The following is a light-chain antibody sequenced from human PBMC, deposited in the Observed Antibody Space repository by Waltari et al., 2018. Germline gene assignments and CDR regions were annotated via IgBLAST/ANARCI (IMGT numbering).Light chain of an antibody. Sequence: QSALTQPAPVSGSPGQPITIPCTGTSSDGGGYNLVSWYQQHPGKAPKLMIYEVSNRPSGVSNRFSGSKSGNTASLTISGLQAEDEADYYCSSYTSSSTVFGGGTKLTVL. V-gene: IGLV2-14*01. J-gene: IGLJ2*01. CDR3: SSYTSSSTV. CDR2: EVS. CDR1: SSDGGGYNL.